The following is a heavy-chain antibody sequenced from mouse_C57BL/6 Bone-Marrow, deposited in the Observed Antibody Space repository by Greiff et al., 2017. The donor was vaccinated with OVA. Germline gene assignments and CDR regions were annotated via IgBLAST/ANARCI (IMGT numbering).Heavy chain of an antibody. CDR1: GFTFSDFY. V-gene: IGHV7-1*01. D-gene: IGHD1-1*01. CDR3: ARDAGDYGWYFDV. J-gene: IGHJ1*03. Sequence: EVKVVESGGGLVQSGRSLRLSCATSGFTFSDFYMEWVRQAPGKGLEWIAASRNKANDYTTEYSASVKGRFIVSRDTSQSILYLQMNALRAEDTAIYYCARDAGDYGWYFDVWGTGTTVTVSS. CDR2: SRNKANDYTT.